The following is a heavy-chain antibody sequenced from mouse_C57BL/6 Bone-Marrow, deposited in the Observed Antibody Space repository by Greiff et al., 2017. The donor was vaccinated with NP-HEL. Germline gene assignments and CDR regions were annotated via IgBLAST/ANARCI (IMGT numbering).Heavy chain of an antibody. V-gene: IGHV5-6*01. CDR1: GFTFSSYG. D-gene: IGHD1-1*01. Sequence: EVKLVESGGDLVKPGGSLKLSCAASGFTFSSYGMSWVRQTPDKRLEWVATISSGGSYTYYPDSVKGRFTISRDNAKNTLYLQMSSLKSEDTAMYYCAKRHYYYGSSYDAMDYWGQGTSVTVSS. CDR3: AKRHYYYGSSYDAMDY. CDR2: ISSGGSYT. J-gene: IGHJ4*01.